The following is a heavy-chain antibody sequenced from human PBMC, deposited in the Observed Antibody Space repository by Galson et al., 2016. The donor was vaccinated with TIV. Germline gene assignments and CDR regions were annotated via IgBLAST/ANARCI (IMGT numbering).Heavy chain of an antibody. V-gene: IGHV3-7*03. J-gene: IGHJ5*02. CDR3: ARDFFLVKVTEYNWFDP. Sequence: SLRLSCAASGFSFSTYWMSWVRQAPGKGLEWVAIIKQDGSESYYMDSMRGRFTISRDNAKNSLYLQMNSLRAEDTAVYFCARDFFLVKVTEYNWFDPWGQGTQVTVSS. CDR1: GFSFSTYW. D-gene: IGHD2-21*02. CDR2: IKQDGSES.